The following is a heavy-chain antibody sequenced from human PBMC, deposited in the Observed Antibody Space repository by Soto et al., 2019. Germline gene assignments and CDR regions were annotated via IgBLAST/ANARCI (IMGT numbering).Heavy chain of an antibody. Sequence: PSETLSLTCTVSGGSISSGGYYWSWIRQHPGKGLEWIGYIFYSGTTYYNPSLKSRVTISVDTSKNQFSLKLSSVTAADTAVYYCARSSDIVLMVYAIGPNWFDPWGQGTLVTVSS. V-gene: IGHV4-31*03. CDR3: ARSSDIVLMVYAIGPNWFDP. D-gene: IGHD2-8*01. CDR1: GGSISSGGYY. CDR2: IFYSGTT. J-gene: IGHJ5*02.